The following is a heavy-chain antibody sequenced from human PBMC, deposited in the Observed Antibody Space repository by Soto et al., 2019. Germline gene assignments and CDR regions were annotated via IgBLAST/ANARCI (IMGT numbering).Heavy chain of an antibody. CDR1: GGSISSYY. J-gene: IGHJ4*02. CDR3: ARAWGYYFDY. D-gene: IGHD3-16*01. CDR2: IYYSGST. V-gene: IGHV4-59*01. Sequence: QVQLQESGPGLVKPSETLSLTCTVSGGSISSYYWSWIRQPPGKGLEWIGYIYYSGSTNYNPSLKSRVTISVDTAKSQFSLKLSSVTAVDTAVYYCARAWGYYFDYWGQGTLVTVSS.